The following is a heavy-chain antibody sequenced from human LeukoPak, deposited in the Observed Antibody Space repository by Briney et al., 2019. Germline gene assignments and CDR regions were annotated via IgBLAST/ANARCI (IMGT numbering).Heavy chain of an antibody. CDR1: GYSISSGYY. Sequence: SETLSLTCAVSGYSISSGYYWGWIRQPPGKGLEWIGSIYHSGSTYYNPSLKSRVTISVDTSKNQFSLKLSSVTAADTAVYYCARHPYDFWSGLSLNLNWFDPWGLGTLVTVSS. D-gene: IGHD3-3*01. CDR2: IYHSGST. V-gene: IGHV4-38-2*01. J-gene: IGHJ5*02. CDR3: ARHPYDFWSGLSLNLNWFDP.